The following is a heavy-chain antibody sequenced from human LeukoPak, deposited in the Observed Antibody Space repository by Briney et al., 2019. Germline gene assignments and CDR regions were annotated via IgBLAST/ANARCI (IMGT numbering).Heavy chain of an antibody. Sequence: PSETLSLTCAVYGGSFSGYYWSWIRQPPGKGLEWIGEINHSGSTNYNPSLKSRVTISVDTSKNQFSLELSSVTAADTAVYYCARIPKPVRGVIIKSEPIDYWGQGTLVTVSS. CDR2: INHSGST. J-gene: IGHJ4*02. CDR3: ARIPKPVRGVIIKSEPIDY. V-gene: IGHV4-34*01. D-gene: IGHD3-10*01. CDR1: GGSFSGYY.